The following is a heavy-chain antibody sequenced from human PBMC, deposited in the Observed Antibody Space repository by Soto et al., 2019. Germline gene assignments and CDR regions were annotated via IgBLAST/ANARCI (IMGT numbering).Heavy chain of an antibody. Sequence: EVQLVESGENLVQPGGSPRLSCAASGFIFGDYAMSWVRQAPGKGLEWLSLVRGSNDNTYYADSVRGRFTISRDNSRNTLYLQMNSLRVDDTAIYYCAKDWTHLDYWGQGTLVTVSS. CDR1: GFIFGDYA. D-gene: IGHD3-3*01. V-gene: IGHV3-23*04. J-gene: IGHJ4*02. CDR3: AKDWTHLDY. CDR2: VRGSNDNT.